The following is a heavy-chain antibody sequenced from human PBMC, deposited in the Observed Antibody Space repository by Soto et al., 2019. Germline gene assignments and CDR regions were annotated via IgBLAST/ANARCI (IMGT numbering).Heavy chain of an antibody. CDR1: GFTFSAFY. CDR2: ISSSSSYI. J-gene: IGHJ4*02. V-gene: IGHV3-21*01. Sequence: PGGSLRLSCAASGFTFSAFYMNWVRQAPGKGLEWVSSISSSSSYIYYADSVKGRFTISRDNAKNSLYLQMNSLRAEDTAVYYCARDQPGYSYGYGLGYWGQGTLVTSPQ. D-gene: IGHD5-18*01. CDR3: ARDQPGYSYGYGLGY.